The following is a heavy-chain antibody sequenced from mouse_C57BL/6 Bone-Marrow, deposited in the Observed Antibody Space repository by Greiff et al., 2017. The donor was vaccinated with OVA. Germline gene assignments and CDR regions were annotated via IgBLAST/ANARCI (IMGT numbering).Heavy chain of an antibody. Sequence: VQLQQPGAELVKPGASVKLSCKASGYTFTSYWMHWVKQRPGRGLEWIGRIDPNSGGTKYNEKFKSKATLTVAKPSSTAYMQPGSLTSEVAAVYYCAREGIRLLRWGGEYFDVWGTGTTVTVSS. V-gene: IGHV1-72*01. CDR3: AREGIRLLRWGGEYFDV. J-gene: IGHJ1*03. D-gene: IGHD2-3*01. CDR2: IDPNSGGT. CDR1: GYTFTSYW.